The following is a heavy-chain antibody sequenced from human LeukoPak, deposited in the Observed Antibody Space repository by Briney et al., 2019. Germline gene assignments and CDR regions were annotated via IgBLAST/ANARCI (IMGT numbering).Heavy chain of an antibody. CDR2: IIPIFVTA. Sequence: GASVKVSCKASGGTFSSYAISWVRQAPGQGLEWMGGIIPIFVTANYAQKFQGRVTITADESTSTAYVELSSLRSEDTAVYYCARGGWSGDSSSWFPSWFDPWGQGTLVTVSS. J-gene: IGHJ5*02. V-gene: IGHV1-69*01. CDR1: GGTFSSYA. CDR3: ARGGWSGDSSSWFPSWFDP. D-gene: IGHD6-13*01.